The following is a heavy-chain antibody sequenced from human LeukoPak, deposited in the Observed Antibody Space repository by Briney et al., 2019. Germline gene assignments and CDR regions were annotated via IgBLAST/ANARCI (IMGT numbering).Heavy chain of an antibody. CDR3: ARETGYGGYVE. CDR2: IYDSGST. V-gene: IGHV4-39*02. Sequence: PSETLSLTCTVSGGSIRSSYYYWGWIRQPPGKGLEWIGSIYDSGSTYYNPSLKSRVTISVDTSKNQFSLKLNSVTAADTAVYYCARETGYGGYVEWGQGTLVTVSS. CDR1: GGSIRSSYYY. D-gene: IGHD5-12*01. J-gene: IGHJ4*02.